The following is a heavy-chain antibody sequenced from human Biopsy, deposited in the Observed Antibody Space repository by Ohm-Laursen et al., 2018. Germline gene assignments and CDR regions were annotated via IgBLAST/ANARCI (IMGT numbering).Heavy chain of an antibody. D-gene: IGHD3-9*01. CDR3: ATKLTGYFHH. CDR1: GGTFSNYG. Sequence: SVKASCKAPGGTFSNYGVNWVRQAPGQGLGWLGGNIPFLGTGNYAQKFQDRVTVAADTSTRTATMELRSLRSDDPAVYYCATKLTGYFHHWGQGTLVIVSS. CDR2: NIPFLGTG. J-gene: IGHJ1*01. V-gene: IGHV1-69*06.